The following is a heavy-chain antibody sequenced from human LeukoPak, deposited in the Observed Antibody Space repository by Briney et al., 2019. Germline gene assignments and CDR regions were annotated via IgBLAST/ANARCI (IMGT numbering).Heavy chain of an antibody. V-gene: IGHV3-72*01. CDR1: GFTFSDHY. Sequence: GGSLRLSCAASGFTFSDHYMDWVRQAPRKGLEWVGRTRNKANSYTTEYAASVKGRFTISRDDSKNSLYLQMDSLKTEDTAVYYCASALGYCSSTSCDYWGQGTLVTVSS. D-gene: IGHD2-2*01. CDR3: ASALGYCSSTSCDY. CDR2: TRNKANSYTT. J-gene: IGHJ4*02.